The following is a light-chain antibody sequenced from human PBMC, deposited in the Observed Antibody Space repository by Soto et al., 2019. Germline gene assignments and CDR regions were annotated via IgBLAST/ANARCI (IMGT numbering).Light chain of an antibody. CDR1: SSNIGAGYA. V-gene: IGLV1-40*01. J-gene: IGLJ3*02. CDR2: VNN. Sequence: QSVLTQPPSVSGAPGQRVTISCTGSSSNIGAGYAVHWYQQLPGTAPKVLIYVNNNRPSAVPDRISGSKSGTSASMAITGLQPEDESYYYGQSYDSSLSAWVFGGGTKLTVL. CDR3: QSYDSSLSAWV.